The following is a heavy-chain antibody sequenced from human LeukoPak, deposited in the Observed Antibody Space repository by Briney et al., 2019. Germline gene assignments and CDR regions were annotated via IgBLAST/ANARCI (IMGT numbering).Heavy chain of an antibody. V-gene: IGHV4-61*02. CDR1: GGSISSSSYY. Sequence: PSETLSLTCTVSGGSISSSSYYWSWIRQPAGKGLEWIGRFYTSGSTDYNPSLKSRVTISVDTSKNRFSLKLSSVTAADTAVYYCAREGEYSNRLDPWGQGTLVTVSS. CDR2: FYTSGST. CDR3: AREGEYSNRLDP. J-gene: IGHJ5*02. D-gene: IGHD4-11*01.